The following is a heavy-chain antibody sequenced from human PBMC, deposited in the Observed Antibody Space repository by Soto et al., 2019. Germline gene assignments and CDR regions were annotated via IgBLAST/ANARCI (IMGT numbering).Heavy chain of an antibody. CDR2: ISGSGGNT. J-gene: IGHJ4*02. D-gene: IGHD3-10*01. CDR1: GFVFSSYA. Sequence: EVQLLESGGGLVQPGGSLRLSCAASGFVFSSYAMSWVRQAPGKGLEWVSTISGSGGNTYYADSVKGWFTISRDNSKNTLYLQMNSRRAEDTALYYCAKDPRVHYYGSGSSSYWGQGTLVTVSS. CDR3: AKDPRVHYYGSGSSSY. V-gene: IGHV3-23*01.